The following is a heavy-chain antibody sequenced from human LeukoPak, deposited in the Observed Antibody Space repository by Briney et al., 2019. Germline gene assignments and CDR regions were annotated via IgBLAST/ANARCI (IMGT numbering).Heavy chain of an antibody. V-gene: IGHV4-34*01. J-gene: IGHJ4*02. D-gene: IGHD3-10*01. CDR2: INHSGST. CDR3: ARLPTYGYYFDY. Sequence: SETLSLTCAVDGGSFNGYYWSWIRQPPGKGLEWIGEINHSGSTNYNPSLKSRVTISVDTSKNQFSLKLSSVTAADTAVYYCARLPTYGYYFDYWGQGTLVTVSS. CDR1: GGSFNGYY.